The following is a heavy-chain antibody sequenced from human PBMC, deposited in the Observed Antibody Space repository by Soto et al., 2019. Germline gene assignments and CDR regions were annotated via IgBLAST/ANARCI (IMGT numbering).Heavy chain of an antibody. J-gene: IGHJ1*01. D-gene: IGHD4-17*01. V-gene: IGHV4-39*01. CDR2: IYYSGST. Sequence: QLQLQESGPGLVKPSETLSLTCTVSGGSISSSSYYWGWIRQPPGKGLEWIGSIYYSGSTYYNPSLKSRVTISVDTSKNQFSLKLSSVTAADTAVYYCARLREGVIDYGDYGYFQHWGQGTLVTVSS. CDR3: ARLREGVIDYGDYGYFQH. CDR1: GGSISSSSYY.